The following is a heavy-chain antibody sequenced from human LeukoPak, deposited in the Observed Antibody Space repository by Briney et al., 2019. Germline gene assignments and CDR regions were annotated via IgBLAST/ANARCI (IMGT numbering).Heavy chain of an antibody. CDR2: IYYSGST. Sequence: SETLSLTCTVSGGSISSSSYYWGWIRQPPGKRLEWIGSIYYSGSTYYNPSLKSRVTISVDTSKNQFSLKPSSVTAADTAVYYCARGDSSGDYFDYWGQGTLVTVSS. V-gene: IGHV4-39*07. J-gene: IGHJ4*02. CDR3: ARGDSSGDYFDY. CDR1: GGSISSSSYY. D-gene: IGHD3-22*01.